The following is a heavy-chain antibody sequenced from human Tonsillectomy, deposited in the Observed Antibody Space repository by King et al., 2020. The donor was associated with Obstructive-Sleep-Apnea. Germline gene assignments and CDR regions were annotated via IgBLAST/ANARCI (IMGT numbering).Heavy chain of an antibody. D-gene: IGHD1-1*01. Sequence: QLQESGPGLVKPSETLSLTCTVSGGSISSSSYYWGWIRQPPGKGLEWIGSIYYSGSTYSNPSLKSRVTISVDTSKNQFSLKLSSVTAADTAVYYCARERTKGAKRGIDYWGQGPLVTVSS. CDR2: IYYSGST. V-gene: IGHV4-39*07. CDR3: ARERTKGAKRGIDY. CDR1: GGSISSSSYY. J-gene: IGHJ4*02.